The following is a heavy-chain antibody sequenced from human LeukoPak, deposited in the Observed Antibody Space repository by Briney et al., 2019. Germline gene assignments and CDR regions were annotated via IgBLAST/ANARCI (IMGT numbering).Heavy chain of an antibody. CDR3: ARVFNSSLDY. V-gene: IGHV3-7*01. J-gene: IGHJ4*02. CDR1: GFTFSSDW. CDR2: IKQDGSEK. Sequence: GESLRLSCAASGFTFSSDWMSWVRQAPGKGLEWVANIKQDGSEKYYVDSVKGRFTISRDNAKNSLYLQMNSLRAEDTAVYYCARVFNSSLDYWGQGTLVTVSS. D-gene: IGHD6-13*01.